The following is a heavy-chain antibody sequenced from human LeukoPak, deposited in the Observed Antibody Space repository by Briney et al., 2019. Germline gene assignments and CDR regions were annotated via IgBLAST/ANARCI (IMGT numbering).Heavy chain of an antibody. Sequence: SETLSLTCAAYGGSFSGYYWSWIRQPPGKGLEWIGEINHSGSTNYNPSLKSRVTISVDTSKNQFSLKLSSVTAADTAVYYCARSAISPDSSGYYFFSGRAFDIWGQGTMVTVSS. V-gene: IGHV4-34*01. CDR3: ARSAISPDSSGYYFFSGRAFDI. D-gene: IGHD3-22*01. J-gene: IGHJ3*02. CDR1: GGSFSGYY. CDR2: INHSGST.